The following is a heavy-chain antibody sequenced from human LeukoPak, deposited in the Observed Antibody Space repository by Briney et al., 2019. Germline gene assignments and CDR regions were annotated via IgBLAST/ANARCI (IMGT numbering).Heavy chain of an antibody. J-gene: IGHJ3*02. CDR1: GGSISSSSYY. CDR3: ARERGDGYAFDI. CDR2: IYYSGST. D-gene: IGHD2-21*02. V-gene: IGHV4-39*07. Sequence: PSETLSLTCTVSGGSISSSSYYWGWIRQPPGKGLEWIGSIYYSGSTYHNPSLKSRVTISVDTSKNQFSLKLSSVTAADTAVYYCARERGDGYAFDIWGQGTMVTVSS.